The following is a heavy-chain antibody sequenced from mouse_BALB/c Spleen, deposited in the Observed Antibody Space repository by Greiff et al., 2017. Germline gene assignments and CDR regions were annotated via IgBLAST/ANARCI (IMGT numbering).Heavy chain of an antibody. CDR3: ARCYYYGSPYYFDY. J-gene: IGHJ2*01. Sequence: QVQLQQSGAELVRPGVSVKISCKGSGYTFTDYAMHWVKQSHAKSLEWIGVISTYYGDASYNQKFKGKATMTVDKSSSTAYMELARLTSEDSAIYYCARCYYYGSPYYFDYWGQGTTLTVSS. V-gene: IGHV1S137*01. D-gene: IGHD1-1*01. CDR2: ISTYYGDA. CDR1: GYTFTDYA.